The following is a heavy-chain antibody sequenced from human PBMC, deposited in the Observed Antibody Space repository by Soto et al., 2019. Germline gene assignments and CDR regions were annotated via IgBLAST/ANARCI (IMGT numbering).Heavy chain of an antibody. CDR1: GGTFSSYA. J-gene: IGHJ4*02. D-gene: IGHD2-15*01. V-gene: IGHV1-3*01. Sequence: ASVKVSCKASGGTFSSYAISWVRQAPGQRLEWMGWINAGNGNTKYSQKFQGRVTITRDTSASTAYMELSSLRSEDTAVYYCARGCSGGTCYSYFDYWGQGTVVTVSS. CDR3: ARGCSGGTCYSYFDY. CDR2: INAGNGNT.